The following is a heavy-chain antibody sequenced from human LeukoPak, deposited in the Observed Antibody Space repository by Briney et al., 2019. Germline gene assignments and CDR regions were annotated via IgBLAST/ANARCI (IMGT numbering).Heavy chain of an antibody. CDR1: GFTFSSYW. D-gene: IGHD3-22*01. Sequence: GGSLRLSCAASGFTFSSYWMSWVRQAPGKGLEWVANIKQDGSEKYYVDSVKGRFTISRDNAESSLFLQMNSLRAEETAVYYCARGEYYYDGGYWGRGTLVTVSS. CDR3: ARGEYYYDGGY. J-gene: IGHJ4*02. V-gene: IGHV3-7*04. CDR2: IKQDGSEK.